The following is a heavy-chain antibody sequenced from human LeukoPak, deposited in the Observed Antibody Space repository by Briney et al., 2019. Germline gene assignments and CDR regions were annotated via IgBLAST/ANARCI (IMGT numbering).Heavy chain of an antibody. D-gene: IGHD5-24*01. CDR3: ARGYGYTFDY. CDR2: ISSSGGTI. V-gene: IGHV3-48*01. J-gene: IGHJ4*02. CDR1: GFTFSSYT. Sequence: GGSLRLSCAASGFTFSSYTMSWVRQAPGKGLEWVSYISSSGGTIYYADSVKGRFTISRNNAKNSLYLQMDSLRAEDTAVYYCARGYGYTFDYWGQGTLVTVSS.